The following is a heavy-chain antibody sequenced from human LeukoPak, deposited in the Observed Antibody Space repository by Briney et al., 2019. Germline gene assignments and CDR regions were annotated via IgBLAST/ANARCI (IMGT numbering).Heavy chain of an antibody. Sequence: PSQTLSLTCTVSGGSISSGGYYWRWLRQHPGKGLEWIGYIYYSGSTYYNPSLKSRVTISVDTSKNQFSLKLSSVTAADTAVYYCARCSAPTGDFDYWGQGTLVTVSS. D-gene: IGHD2-15*01. CDR2: IYYSGST. CDR3: ARCSAPTGDFDY. CDR1: GGSISSGGYY. J-gene: IGHJ4*02. V-gene: IGHV4-31*03.